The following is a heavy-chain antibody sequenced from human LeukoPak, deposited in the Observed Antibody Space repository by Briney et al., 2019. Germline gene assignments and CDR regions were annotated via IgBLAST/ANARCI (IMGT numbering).Heavy chain of an antibody. J-gene: IGHJ4*02. Sequence: GRSLRLSCAASGFTFSSYAMHWVRQAPGKGLEGVAVISYDGSNKYYADSVKGRFTISRDNSKNTLYLQMNSLRAEDTAVYYCARDRPRSGADYWGQGTLVTVSS. CDR3: ARDRPRSGADY. CDR1: GFTFSSYA. V-gene: IGHV3-30-3*01. CDR2: ISYDGSNK. D-gene: IGHD3-10*01.